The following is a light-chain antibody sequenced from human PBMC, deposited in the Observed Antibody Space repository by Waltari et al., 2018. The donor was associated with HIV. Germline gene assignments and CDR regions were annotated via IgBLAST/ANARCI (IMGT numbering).Light chain of an antibody. CDR2: AAS. J-gene: IGKJ1*01. CDR3: QKYGGSWT. V-gene: IGKV3-20*01. Sequence: EIVLMQSPGPLSLSPGARATLSCRTSQSVSSTYLAWYQVQPGQAPRLLIYAASSRATGIPDRFSGSGSGTDFTLTISRLEPEDSALYYCQKYGGSWTFGQGTKVEIK. CDR1: QSVSSTY.